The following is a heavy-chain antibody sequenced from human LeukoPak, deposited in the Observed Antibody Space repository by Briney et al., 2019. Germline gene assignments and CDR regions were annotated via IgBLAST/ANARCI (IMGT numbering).Heavy chain of an antibody. CDR3: ARDLSWLGYDSSGYYSDAFDI. CDR2: ISSSSSYI. Sequence: NTGGFLRLSCAASGFTFSSYSMNWVRQARGKGLEWVSYISSSSSYIYYADSVKGRFTISRDNAKNSLYLQMNSLRAEDTAVYYCARDLSWLGYDSSGYYSDAFDIWGQGTMVTVSS. V-gene: IGHV3-21*01. D-gene: IGHD3-22*01. J-gene: IGHJ3*02. CDR1: GFTFSSYS.